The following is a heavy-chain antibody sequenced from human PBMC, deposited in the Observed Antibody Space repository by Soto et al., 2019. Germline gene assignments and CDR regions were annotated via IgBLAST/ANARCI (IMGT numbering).Heavy chain of an antibody. D-gene: IGHD3-10*01. CDR1: GGSFSSYY. J-gene: IGHJ5*02. CDR2: INRIGSA. Sequence: QVQLQQWGDGLLKPSETLSLTCAVYGGSFSSYYWNWIRQSPGKGLEWIGDINRIGSANYNPSLTGLVTMSVDSSKYQFYLRLTSVTAADTAMYYCARGGVDMIRGITGKRTWLDPWGQGTLVIVS. V-gene: IGHV4-34*01. CDR3: ARGGVDMIRGITGKRTWLDP.